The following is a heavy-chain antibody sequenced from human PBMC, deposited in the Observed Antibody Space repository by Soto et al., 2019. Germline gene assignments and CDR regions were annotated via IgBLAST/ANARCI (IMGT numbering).Heavy chain of an antibody. V-gene: IGHV1-8*01. CDR2: MNPNSGNT. J-gene: IGHJ5*02. CDR3: AREHYGNSAWFDP. CDR1: GYTFPSYD. D-gene: IGHD3-10*01. Sequence: QVQLVQSGAEVKKPGASVKVSCKASGYTFPSYDINWVRQATGQGLEWMGWMNPNSGNTGYAQKLQGRVTITRNTSISTAYMELCSLRSEDTAVYYCAREHYGNSAWFDPWGQGTLVTVSS.